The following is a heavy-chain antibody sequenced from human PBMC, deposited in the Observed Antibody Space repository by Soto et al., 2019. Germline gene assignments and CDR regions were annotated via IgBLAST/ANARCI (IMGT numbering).Heavy chain of an antibody. CDR3: ARDRPSIDAFDL. V-gene: IGHV4-4*02. CDR1: GVSITNGDG. J-gene: IGHJ3*01. CDR2: IYHSGST. Sequence: SETLSLTCSVSGVSITNGDGWSWVRQPPGKGLEWIGEIYHSGSTKYNPSLESRATISVGKSTNQFSLRLDSVTAADTAFYYCARDRPSIDAFDLWGQGTMVTVS.